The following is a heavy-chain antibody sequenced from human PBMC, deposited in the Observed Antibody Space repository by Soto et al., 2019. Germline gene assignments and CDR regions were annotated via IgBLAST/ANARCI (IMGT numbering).Heavy chain of an antibody. D-gene: IGHD5-12*01. Sequence: SETLSLTCTVSGGSISSGDYYWSWIRQPPGKGLEWIGYIYYSGSTYYNPSLKSRVTISVDTSKNQFSLKLSSVTAADTAVYYCARTRGYSGYDYSPWFDPWGQGTLVTVSS. J-gene: IGHJ5*02. CDR3: ARTRGYSGYDYSPWFDP. V-gene: IGHV4-30-4*01. CDR2: IYYSGST. CDR1: GGSISSGDYY.